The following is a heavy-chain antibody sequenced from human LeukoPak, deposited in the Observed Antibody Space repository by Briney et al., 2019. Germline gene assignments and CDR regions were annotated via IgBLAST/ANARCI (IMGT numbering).Heavy chain of an antibody. Sequence: GGSLRLSCAASGFIFNRACMDWVRQAPGKGQEWLGRIKTKNDGGTTDYGLPVKGRFTSSSAGSNNTLYLDMNSLLTDDSTTFYCTPAMVEARGYWGQGTLVTVSS. CDR1: GFIFNRAC. D-gene: IGHD2-15*01. CDR3: TPAMVEARGY. V-gene: IGHV3-15*01. J-gene: IGHJ4*02. CDR2: IKTKNDGGTT.